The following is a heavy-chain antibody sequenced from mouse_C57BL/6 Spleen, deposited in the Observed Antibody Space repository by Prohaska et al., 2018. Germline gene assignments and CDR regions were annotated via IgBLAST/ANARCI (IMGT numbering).Heavy chain of an antibody. J-gene: IGHJ1*03. CDR3: ARRGYYGSSPYWYFDV. V-gene: IGHV5-2*01. Sequence: ESGGGLVQPGESLKLSCESNEYEFPSHDMSWVRKTPEKRLELVAAINSDGGSTYYPDTMERRFIISRDNTKKTLYLQMSSLRSEDTALYYCARRGYYGSSPYWYFDVWGTGTTVTVSS. CDR2: INSDGGST. D-gene: IGHD1-1*01. CDR1: EYEFPSHD.